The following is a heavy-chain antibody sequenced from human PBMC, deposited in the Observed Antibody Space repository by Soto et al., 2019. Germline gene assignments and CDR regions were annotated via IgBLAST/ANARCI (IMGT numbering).Heavy chain of an antibody. J-gene: IGHJ4*02. CDR2: ISSSSSYI. CDR3: ALYYYDSSGYYDDY. CDR1: GFTFSSYS. V-gene: IGHV3-21*01. D-gene: IGHD3-22*01. Sequence: PGGSLRLSCAASGFTFSSYSMNWVRQAPGKGLEWVSSISSSSSYIYYADSVKGRFTISRDNAKNSLYLQMNSLRAEDTAVYYCALYYYDSSGYYDDYWGQGTLVTVST.